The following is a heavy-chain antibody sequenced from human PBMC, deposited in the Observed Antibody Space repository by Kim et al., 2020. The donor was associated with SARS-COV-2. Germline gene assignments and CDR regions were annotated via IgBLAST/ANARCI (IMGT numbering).Heavy chain of an antibody. D-gene: IGHD3-9*01. J-gene: IGHJ6*02. CDR3: TRDRPGLRYFDWPYGMDV. Sequence: KGRFTIARDDSKSIAYLQMNSLKTEDTAVYYCTRDRPGLRYFDWPYGMDVWGQGTTVTVSS. V-gene: IGHV3-49*02.